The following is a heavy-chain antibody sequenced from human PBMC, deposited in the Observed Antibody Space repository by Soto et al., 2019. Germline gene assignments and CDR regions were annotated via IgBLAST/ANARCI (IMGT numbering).Heavy chain of an antibody. CDR3: ASTIVLMVYARHGYFDY. D-gene: IGHD2-8*01. J-gene: IGHJ4*02. CDR1: GYTLTELS. V-gene: IGHV1-24*01. Sequence: ASVKVSCKVSGYTLTELSMHWVRQAPGKGLEWMGGFDPEDGETIYAQKFQGRVTMTEDTPTDTAYMELSSLRSEDTAVYYCASTIVLMVYARHGYFDYWGQGTLVTVSS. CDR2: FDPEDGET.